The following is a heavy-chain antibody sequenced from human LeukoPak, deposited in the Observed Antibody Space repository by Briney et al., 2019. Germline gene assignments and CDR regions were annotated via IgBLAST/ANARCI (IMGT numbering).Heavy chain of an antibody. CDR1: GGSISSSSYY. Sequence: SETLSLTCTVSGGSISSSSYYWGWIRQPPGKGLEWIGSIYYSGSTYYNPSLKSRVTISVDTSKNQFSLKLSSVTAADTAVYYCARLEWYLDLWGRGTLVTVSS. CDR3: ARLEWYLDL. D-gene: IGHD5-24*01. J-gene: IGHJ2*01. CDR2: IYYSGST. V-gene: IGHV4-39*01.